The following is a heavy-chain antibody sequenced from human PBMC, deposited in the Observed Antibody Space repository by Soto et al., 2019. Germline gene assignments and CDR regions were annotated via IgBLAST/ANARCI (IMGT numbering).Heavy chain of an antibody. CDR1: GGTFSSYA. Sequence: SVKVSCKASGGTFSSYAISWVRQAPGQGLEWMGGIIPIFGTANYAQKFQGRVTITADESTSTAYMELSSLRSEDTAVYYCASPSMVRGVIITPGGYYYYGMDVWGQGTTVTVSS. CDR3: ASPSMVRGVIITPGGYYYYGMDV. D-gene: IGHD3-10*01. V-gene: IGHV1-69*13. J-gene: IGHJ6*02. CDR2: IIPIFGTA.